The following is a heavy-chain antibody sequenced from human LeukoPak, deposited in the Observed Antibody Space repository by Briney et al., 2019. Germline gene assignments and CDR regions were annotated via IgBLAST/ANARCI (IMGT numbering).Heavy chain of an antibody. V-gene: IGHV1-8*01. D-gene: IGHD1-26*01. CDR2: MNPNSGNT. CDR3: ARTFRVGATTTRAFDI. Sequence: ASVKVSCKASKYTFTSYDINWVRQVTGQGLEWMGWMNPNSGNTGYAQSFQGRVTMTRNTSISTAYMELSSLRSEDTAVYYCARTFRVGATTTRAFDIWGQGTMVTVSS. J-gene: IGHJ3*02. CDR1: KYTFTSYD.